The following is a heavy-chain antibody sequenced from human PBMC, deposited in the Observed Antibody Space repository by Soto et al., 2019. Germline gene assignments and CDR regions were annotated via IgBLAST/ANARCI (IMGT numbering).Heavy chain of an antibody. D-gene: IGHD4-17*01. CDR2: IYYSGST. Sequence: QVQLQESGPGLVKPSQTLSLTCTVSGGSISSGGYYWSWIRQHPGKGLEWIGYIYYSGSTYSNPSLKSRVTISVDPSKNQFSLKLSPVTAADTAVYYCAFLPAPYGDYEGAWGQGTLVTVSS. V-gene: IGHV4-31*03. J-gene: IGHJ4*02. CDR1: GGSISSGGYY. CDR3: AFLPAPYGDYEGA.